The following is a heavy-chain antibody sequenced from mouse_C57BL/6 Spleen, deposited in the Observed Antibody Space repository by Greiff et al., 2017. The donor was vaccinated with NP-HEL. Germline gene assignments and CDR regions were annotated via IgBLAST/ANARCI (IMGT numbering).Heavy chain of an antibody. J-gene: IGHJ3*01. V-gene: IGHV1-52*01. CDR3: ARGENYGSSYRFAY. CDR1: GYTFTSYW. Sequence: QVQLQQPGAELVRPGSSVKLSCKASGYTFTSYWMHWVKQRPIQGLEWIGNIDPSDSETHYNQKFKDKATLTVDKSSSTAYMQLSSLTSEDSAVYYCARGENYGSSYRFAYWGQGTLVTVSA. D-gene: IGHD1-1*01. CDR2: IDPSDSET.